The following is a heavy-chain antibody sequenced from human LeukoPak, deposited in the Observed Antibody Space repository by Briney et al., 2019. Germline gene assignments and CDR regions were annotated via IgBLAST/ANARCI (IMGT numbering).Heavy chain of an antibody. D-gene: IGHD3-9*01. Sequence: SETLSLTCAVYGGSFSGYYWNWIRQPPGKGLEWIGEIKHSGSTNYNPSLKSRVTISVDTSKNQFSLKLKSVTAADTAVYYCAMDFDGGGYWGQGTLVTVSS. V-gene: IGHV4-34*01. CDR3: AMDFDGGGY. J-gene: IGHJ4*02. CDR1: GGSFSGYY. CDR2: IKHSGST.